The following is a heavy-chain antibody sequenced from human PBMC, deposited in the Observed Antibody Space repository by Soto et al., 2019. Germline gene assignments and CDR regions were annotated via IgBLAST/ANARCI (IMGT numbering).Heavy chain of an antibody. D-gene: IGHD6-13*01. V-gene: IGHV3-15*01. CDR3: TAVVETAGTSNYYYYMDV. CDR1: GFTFSNAW. J-gene: IGHJ6*03. CDR2: IKSKTDGGTT. Sequence: GGSLRLSCAASGFTFSNAWMSWVRQAPGKGLEWVGRIKSKTDGGTTDYAAPVKGRFTISRDDSKNTLCLQMNSLKTEDTAVYYCTAVVETAGTSNYYYYMDVWGKGTTVTVSS.